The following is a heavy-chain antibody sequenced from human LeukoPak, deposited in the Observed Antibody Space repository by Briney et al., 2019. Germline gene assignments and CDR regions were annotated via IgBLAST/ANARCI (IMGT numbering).Heavy chain of an antibody. D-gene: IGHD6-13*01. CDR3: ARAQQLTDEEDY. CDR2: ISWNSGSI. Sequence: QPGGSLRLSCAASGFTFDDYAMHWVRQAPGKGLEWVSGISWNSGSIGYADSVKGRFTISRDNAKNSLYLQMNSLRAEDTAVYYCARAQQLTDEEDYWGQGTLVTVSS. J-gene: IGHJ4*02. CDR1: GFTFDDYA. V-gene: IGHV3-9*01.